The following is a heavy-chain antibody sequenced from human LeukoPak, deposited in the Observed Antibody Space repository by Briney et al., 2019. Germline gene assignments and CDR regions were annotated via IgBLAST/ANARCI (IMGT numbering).Heavy chain of an antibody. CDR3: ARGRRIYSYGYSFWFDP. V-gene: IGHV4-34*01. Sequence: SETLSLTCAVYGGSFSGYYWSWIRQPPGKGLEWIGEINHSGSTNYNPSLKSRVTIAVITSNNQFSLKLSSVTAADTAVYYCARGRRIYSYGYSFWFDPWGQGTLVTVSS. D-gene: IGHD5-18*01. CDR2: INHSGST. J-gene: IGHJ5*02. CDR1: GGSFSGYY.